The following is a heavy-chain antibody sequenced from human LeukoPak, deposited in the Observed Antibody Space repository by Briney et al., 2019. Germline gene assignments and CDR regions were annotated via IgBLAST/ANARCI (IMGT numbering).Heavy chain of an antibody. Sequence: SGGSLRLSCEASGFTFINYAMSWVRQAPGKGLVWVSRISNDGSNTNYADSVKGRFTVSRDNAKNTLYLQMNSLRTEDTAVYYCASKRWLQSSFDYWGQGTLVTVSS. V-gene: IGHV3-74*01. CDR2: ISNDGSNT. J-gene: IGHJ4*02. CDR1: GFTFINYA. CDR3: ASKRWLQSSFDY. D-gene: IGHD5-24*01.